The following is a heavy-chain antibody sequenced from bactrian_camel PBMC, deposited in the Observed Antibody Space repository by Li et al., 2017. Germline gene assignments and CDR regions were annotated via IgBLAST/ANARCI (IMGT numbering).Heavy chain of an antibody. Sequence: HVQLVESGGGSVQAGETLRLSCIASGFRFGDSDMGWYRQAPGKEREVASILQNDGSTYYGDPVKGRFTISQDNAKNTIYQRMNSLKPEDTAMYICWLECLRKGDDGRWGRSAVWGQGTQVTVS. CDR2: ILQNDGST. J-gene: IGHJ4*01. V-gene: IGHV3S63*01. CDR1: GFRFGDSD. D-gene: IGHD2*01. CDR3: WLECLRKGDDGRWGRSAV.